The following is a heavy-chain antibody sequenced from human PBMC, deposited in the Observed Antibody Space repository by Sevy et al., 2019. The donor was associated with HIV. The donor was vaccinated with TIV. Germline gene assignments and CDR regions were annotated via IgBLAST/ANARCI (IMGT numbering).Heavy chain of an antibody. CDR1: GASITSTDYY. CDR3: VGPKLTYSIGWHYFDY. Sequence: SETLSLTCSVSGASITSTDYYWGWIRQSPGKGLEWIVSFRLGARPFDIPSLMRRVIISADTSKNQFSLKLSSVTAAYTSIYYCVGPKLTYSIGWHYFDYWGQGTVVTVSS. CDR2: FRLGARP. V-gene: IGHV4-39*01. D-gene: IGHD6-19*01. J-gene: IGHJ4*02.